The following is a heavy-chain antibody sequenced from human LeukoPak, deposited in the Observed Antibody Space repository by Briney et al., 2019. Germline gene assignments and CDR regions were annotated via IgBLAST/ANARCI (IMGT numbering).Heavy chain of an antibody. V-gene: IGHV1-69*13. CDR2: IIPIFGTA. CDR1: GGTFSSYA. Sequence: SVKVSCKASGGTFSSYAISWVRQAPGQGLEWMGGIIPIFGTANYAQKFQGRVTITADESTSTAYMELSSLRSEDTAVYYCARNYYGSGYYYYMDVWGKGTTVTISS. CDR3: ARNYYGSGYYYYMDV. J-gene: IGHJ6*03. D-gene: IGHD3-10*01.